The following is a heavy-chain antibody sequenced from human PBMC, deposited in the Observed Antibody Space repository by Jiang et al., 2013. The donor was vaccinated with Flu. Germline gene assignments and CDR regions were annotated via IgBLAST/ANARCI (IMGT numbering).Heavy chain of an antibody. V-gene: IGHV4-34*01. CDR2: INHSGST. Sequence: LLKPSETLSLTCAVYGGSFSGYYWSWIRQPPGKGLEWIGEINHSGSTNYNPSLKSRVTISVDTSKNQFSLKLSSVTAADTAVYYCATLGYCSGGSCYPNSYYYYGMDVWGQGTTVTVSS. CDR3: ATLGYCSGGSCYPNSYYYYGMDV. J-gene: IGHJ6*02. CDR1: GGSFSGYY. D-gene: IGHD2-15*01.